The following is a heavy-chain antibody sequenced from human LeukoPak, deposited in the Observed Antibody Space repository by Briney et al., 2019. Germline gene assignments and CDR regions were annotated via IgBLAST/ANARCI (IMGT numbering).Heavy chain of an antibody. CDR2: INHSGST. V-gene: IGHV4-34*01. J-gene: IGHJ5*02. CDR3: ARGRPMVKVPWFDP. Sequence: PSETPSLTCAVYGGSFSGYYWSWIRQPPGKGLEWIGEINHSGSTNYNPSLKSRVTISLDTSKNQFSLKLSSVTAADTAVYYCARGRPMVKVPWFDPWGQGILVTVSS. D-gene: IGHD5-18*01. CDR1: GGSFSGYY.